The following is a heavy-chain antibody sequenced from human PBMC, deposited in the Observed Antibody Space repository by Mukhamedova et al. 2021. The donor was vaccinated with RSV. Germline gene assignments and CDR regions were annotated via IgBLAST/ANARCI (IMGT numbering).Heavy chain of an antibody. V-gene: IGHV3-53*01. CDR3: ARLPPTYCSGGSCFSGYIDY. D-gene: IGHD2-15*01. CDR2: SSGINA. Sequence: SSGINAEYMGSVKGRFTISRDDSKNTLYLQMNSLRAGDTAVYYCARLPPTYCSGGSCFSGYIDYWGQGTLVTVSS. J-gene: IGHJ4*02.